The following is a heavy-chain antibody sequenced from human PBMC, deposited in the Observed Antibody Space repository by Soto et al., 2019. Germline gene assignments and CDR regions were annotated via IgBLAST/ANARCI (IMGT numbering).Heavy chain of an antibody. CDR1: GYTFTSYA. CDR2: INPSGGST. V-gene: IGHV1-46*03. D-gene: IGHD3-16*01. J-gene: IGHJ6*02. Sequence: ASVKVSCKASGYTFTSYAMHWVRQAPGQGLEWMGIINPSGGSTSYAQKFQGRVTMTRDTSTSTVYMELSSLRSEDTAVYYCASRSNYVWFLPDYYYGMDVWGQGTTVTRLL. CDR3: ASRSNYVWFLPDYYYGMDV.